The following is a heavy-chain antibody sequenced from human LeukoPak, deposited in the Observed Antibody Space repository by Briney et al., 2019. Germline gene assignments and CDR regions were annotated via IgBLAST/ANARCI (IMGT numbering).Heavy chain of an antibody. CDR2: IYTSGST. J-gene: IGHJ6*03. D-gene: IGHD5-18*01. Sequence: SETLSLTCTVSGGSISSYYWSWIRQPAGKGLEWIGRIYTSGSTNYNPSLKSRVTMSVDTSKNQFSLKLSSVTAADTAVYYCARAIGGYSCGYYYYYMDVWGKGTTVTVSS. V-gene: IGHV4-4*07. CDR3: ARAIGGYSCGYYYYYMDV. CDR1: GGSISSYY.